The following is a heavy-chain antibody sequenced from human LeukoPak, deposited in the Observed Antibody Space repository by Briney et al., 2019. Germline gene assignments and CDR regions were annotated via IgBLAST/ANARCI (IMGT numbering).Heavy chain of an antibody. CDR1: GFTFSSYA. Sequence: GVLRLSCAASGFTFSSYAMSWVRQAPGKGLEWVSAISGSGGSTYYADSVKGRFAISRDNSKNTLYLQMNSLRAEDTAVYYCAKAASDDSSGYYPNNWFDRWGQGTLVTVYS. J-gene: IGHJ5*02. V-gene: IGHV3-23*01. D-gene: IGHD3-22*01. CDR3: AKAASDDSSGYYPNNWFDR. CDR2: ISGSGGST.